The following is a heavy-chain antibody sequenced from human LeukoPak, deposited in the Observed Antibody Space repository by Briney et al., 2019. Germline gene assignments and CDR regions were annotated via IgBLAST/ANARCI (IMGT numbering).Heavy chain of an antibody. V-gene: IGHV4-34*01. CDR3: ARAGLSYYYDSSGQRPDY. CDR1: GGSFSGYY. J-gene: IGHJ4*02. Sequence: SETLSLTCAVYGGSFSGYYWSWIRQPPGKGLEWIGEINHSGSTNYNPSLKSRVTISVDTSKNQFSLKLSSVSAADTDVYYCARAGLSYYYDSSGQRPDYWGQGTLVTVSS. CDR2: INHSGST. D-gene: IGHD3-22*01.